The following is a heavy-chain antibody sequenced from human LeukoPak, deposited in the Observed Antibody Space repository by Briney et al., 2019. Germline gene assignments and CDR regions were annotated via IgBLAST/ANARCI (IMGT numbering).Heavy chain of an antibody. Sequence: ASVKVSCTASGYTFTSYAMHWVRQAPGQRLEWMGWINAGNGNTKYSQKFQGRVTITRDTSASTAYMELSSLRSEDTAVYYCAREYNWNYGPYYYYGMDVWGQGTTVTVSS. D-gene: IGHD1-7*01. J-gene: IGHJ6*02. CDR1: GYTFTSYA. CDR3: AREYNWNYGPYYYYGMDV. CDR2: INAGNGNT. V-gene: IGHV1-3*01.